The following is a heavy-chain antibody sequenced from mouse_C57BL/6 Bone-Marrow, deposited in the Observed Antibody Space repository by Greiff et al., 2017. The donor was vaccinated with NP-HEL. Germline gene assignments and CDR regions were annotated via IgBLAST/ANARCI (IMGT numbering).Heavy chain of an antibody. J-gene: IGHJ2*01. CDR1: GYTFTSYW. V-gene: IGHV1-64*01. Sequence: QVQLQQPGAELVKPGASVKLSCKASGYTFTSYWMHWVKQRPGQGLEWIGMIHPNSGSTNYNEKFKSKATLTVDKSYSTAYMQLSSLTSEDSAVYYWARRGGSSYFDYWGQGTTLTVSS. CDR3: ARRGGSSYFDY. D-gene: IGHD1-1*01. CDR2: IHPNSGST.